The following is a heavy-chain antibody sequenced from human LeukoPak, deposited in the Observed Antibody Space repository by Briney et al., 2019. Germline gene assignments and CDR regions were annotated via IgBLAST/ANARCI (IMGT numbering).Heavy chain of an antibody. CDR3: ARENGDAFDI. CDR2: IRYDGSNK. Sequence: PGGSLRLSCAASGFTFSSYGMHWVRQAPGKGLEWVAFIRYDGSNKYYADSVKGRFTISRDNSKNTLYLQMNSLRAEDTAVYYCARENGDAFDIWGQGTMVTVSS. V-gene: IGHV3-30*02. CDR1: GFTFSSYG. J-gene: IGHJ3*02.